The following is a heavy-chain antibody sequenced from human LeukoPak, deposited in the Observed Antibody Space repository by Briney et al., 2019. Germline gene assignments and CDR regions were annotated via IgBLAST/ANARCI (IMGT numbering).Heavy chain of an antibody. CDR3: ARVSRHDAFDI. V-gene: IGHV3-23*01. J-gene: IGHJ3*02. CDR2: ISGSGGSI. CDR1: GFTFSSYA. D-gene: IGHD6-25*01. Sequence: GGSLRLSCAASGFTFSSYAMSWVRQAPGKGLEWVSAISGSGGSIYYADSVKGRFTISRDNAKNSLYLQMNSLRAEDTAVYYCARVSRHDAFDIWGQGTMVTVSS.